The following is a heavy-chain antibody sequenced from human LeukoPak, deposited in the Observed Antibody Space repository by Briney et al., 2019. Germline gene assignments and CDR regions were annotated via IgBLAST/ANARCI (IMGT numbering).Heavy chain of an antibody. D-gene: IGHD7-27*01. CDR2: INHSGST. CDR1: GGSFSGYY. Sequence: SETLSLTCAVYGGSFSGYYWSWIRQPPGKGLEWIGEINHSGSTNYNPSPKSRVTISVDTSKNQFSLKLSSVTAADTAVYYCARRPRWGYYYMDVWGKGTTVTISS. V-gene: IGHV4-34*01. J-gene: IGHJ6*03. CDR3: ARRPRWGYYYMDV.